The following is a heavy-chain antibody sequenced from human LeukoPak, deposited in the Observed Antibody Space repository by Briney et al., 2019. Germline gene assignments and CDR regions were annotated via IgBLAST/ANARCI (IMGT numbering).Heavy chain of an antibody. J-gene: IGHJ1*01. Sequence: ASVKVSCKASGYAFSSYGISWVRQAPGQGLEWMGWISAYNDNTNYAQKLQGRVTMTTDTFTSTAHMELRSLRSDDTAVYYCATHNNRQWLVTGYFQHWGQGTLVTVSS. D-gene: IGHD6-19*01. CDR2: ISAYNDNT. V-gene: IGHV1-18*01. CDR1: GYAFSSYG. CDR3: ATHNNRQWLVTGYFQH.